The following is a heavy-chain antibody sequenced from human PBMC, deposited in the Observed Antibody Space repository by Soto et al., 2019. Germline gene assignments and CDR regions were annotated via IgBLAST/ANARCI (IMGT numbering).Heavy chain of an antibody. CDR2: ISYDGSNK. CDR3: ARVDTAMVTDWMSYYFDY. V-gene: IGHV3-30-3*01. J-gene: IGHJ4*02. D-gene: IGHD5-18*01. Sequence: GGSLRLSCAASGFTFSSYAIHFVRRSPCKGLEWVAVISYDGSNKYYADSVKGRFTISRDNSKNTLYLQMNSLRAEDTAVYYCARVDTAMVTDWMSYYFDYWGQGTLVTV. CDR1: GFTFSSYA.